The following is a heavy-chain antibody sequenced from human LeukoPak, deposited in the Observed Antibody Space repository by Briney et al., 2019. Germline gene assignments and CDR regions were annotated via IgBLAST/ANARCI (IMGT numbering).Heavy chain of an antibody. D-gene: IGHD7-27*01. V-gene: IGHV3-21*04. Sequence: GGSLRLSCAASGFTFSSYSMNWVRQAPGKGLEWVSSISSSSSYIYYADSVKGRFTISRDNAKNSLYLQMNSLRAEDTAVYYCAKTGALGDRGYWYFDLWGRGTLVTVSS. CDR2: ISSSSSYI. J-gene: IGHJ2*01. CDR1: GFTFSSYS. CDR3: AKTGALGDRGYWYFDL.